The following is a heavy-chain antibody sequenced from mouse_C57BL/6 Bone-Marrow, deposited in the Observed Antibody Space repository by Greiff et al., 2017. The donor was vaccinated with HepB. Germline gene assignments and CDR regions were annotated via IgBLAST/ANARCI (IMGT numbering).Heavy chain of an antibody. V-gene: IGHV2-2*01. D-gene: IGHD1-1*01. J-gene: IGHJ3*01. CDR3: ARKDGSQAWFAY. Sequence: QVQLQQSGPGLVQPSQSLSITCTVSGFSLTSYGVHWVRQSPGKGLEWLGVIWSGGSTDYNAAFISRLSISKDNSKSQVFFKMNSLQADDTAIYYCARKDGSQAWFAYWGQGTLVTVSA. CDR1: GFSLTSYG. CDR2: IWSGGST.